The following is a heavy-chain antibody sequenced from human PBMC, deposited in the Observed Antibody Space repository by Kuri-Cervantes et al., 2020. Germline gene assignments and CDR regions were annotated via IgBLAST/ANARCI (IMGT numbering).Heavy chain of an antibody. CDR3: ARVGGYCSSTSCYAADYYYYGMDV. CDR1: GHTFRNYF. Sequence: ASVKVSCKASGHTFRNYFMHWVRQAPGQGLEWMEIINPRGGSITYAQKFQGRVTMTRDTSTSTVYMEMSSLRSEDTAVYYCARVGGYCSSTSCYAADYYYYGMDVWGQGTTVTVSS. D-gene: IGHD2-2*01. CDR2: INPRGGSI. J-gene: IGHJ6*02. V-gene: IGHV1-46*01.